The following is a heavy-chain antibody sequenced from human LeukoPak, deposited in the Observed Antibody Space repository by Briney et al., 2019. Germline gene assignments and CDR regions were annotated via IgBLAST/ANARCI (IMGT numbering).Heavy chain of an antibody. CDR2: ISYDGSNK. CDR1: GFTFSSYG. J-gene: IGHJ1*01. Sequence: TGGSLRLSCAASGFTFSSYGMHWVRQAPGKGLEWVAVISYDGSNKYYADSVKGRFTISRDNSKNTLYLQMNSLRAEDTAVYYCAKMVRGVIFAEYFQHWGQGTLVTVSS. CDR3: AKMVRGVIFAEYFQH. D-gene: IGHD3-10*01. V-gene: IGHV3-30*18.